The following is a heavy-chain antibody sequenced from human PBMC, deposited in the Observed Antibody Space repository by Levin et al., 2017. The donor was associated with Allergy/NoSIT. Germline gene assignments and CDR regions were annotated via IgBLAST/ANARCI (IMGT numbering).Heavy chain of an antibody. Sequence: GESLKISCAASGFTVSSNYMSWVRQAPGKGLEWVSVIYSGGNTYYADSVKGRFTIYRVNSKNTLYLQMNSLRAEDTAVYYCAKALGGSGSYLNWFDPWGQGTLVTVSS. CDR3: AKALGGSGSYLNWFDP. CDR2: IYSGGNT. V-gene: IGHV3-66*01. D-gene: IGHD3-10*01. CDR1: GFTVSSNY. J-gene: IGHJ5*02.